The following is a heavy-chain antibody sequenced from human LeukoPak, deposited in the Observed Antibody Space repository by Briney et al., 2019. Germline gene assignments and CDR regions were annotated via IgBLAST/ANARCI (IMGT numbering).Heavy chain of an antibody. V-gene: IGHV3-30*18. CDR2: ISYDGSNK. CDR1: GFTFSSYG. D-gene: IGHD1-14*01. Sequence: PGGSLRLSCAASGFTFSSYGMHWVRQAPGKGLEWVAVISYDGSNKYYADSVKGRFTISRDNSKNTLYLQMNSLRAEDTAVYYCAKDPPDGDYFDYWGQGTLVTASS. J-gene: IGHJ4*02. CDR3: AKDPPDGDYFDY.